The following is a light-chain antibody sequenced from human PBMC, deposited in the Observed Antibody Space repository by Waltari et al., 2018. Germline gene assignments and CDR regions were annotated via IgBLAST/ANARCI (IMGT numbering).Light chain of an antibody. V-gene: IGLV2-14*01. CDR3: ASYTSTNTVV. CDR2: DVT. J-gene: IGLJ2*01. Sequence: QSALTQPASVSGSPGQSITISCTGTNNDIGYSNFFSWYQRHPGKAPKRMIFDVTRWSSGVSHRFSGSKSGNTASLTISGLQPEDEADYFCASYTSTNTVVFGGGTRVTVL. CDR1: NNDIGYSNF.